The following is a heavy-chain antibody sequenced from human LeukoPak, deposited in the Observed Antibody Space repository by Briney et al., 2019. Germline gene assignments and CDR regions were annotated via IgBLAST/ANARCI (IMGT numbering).Heavy chain of an antibody. Sequence: GGSLRLSCAASGFTFSDYWMHWVRQAPGKGLVWVSHISTDGSSTTYADSVRGRFIISRDNARNTLYLQMNSLRVGDTAVYYCATSPIFSDDWGQGTLVTVSS. D-gene: IGHD3-3*01. V-gene: IGHV3-74*01. CDR3: ATSPIFSDD. CDR1: GFTFSDYW. J-gene: IGHJ4*02. CDR2: ISTDGSST.